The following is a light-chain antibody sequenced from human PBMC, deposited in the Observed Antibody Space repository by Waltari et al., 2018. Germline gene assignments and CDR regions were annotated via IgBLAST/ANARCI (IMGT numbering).Light chain of an antibody. J-gene: IGLJ2*01. CDR1: SSNTGAGYD. CDR2: GNT. CDR3: QAYDRSLSGSV. Sequence: QSVLTQPPSVSGAPGQRVNISCTGSSSNTGAGYDVNWYQQLPETAPKLLIYGNTNRLSGVPDRFSGSKSGASASLAITGLQAEDEAEYYCQAYDRSLSGSVFGGGTKLTVL. V-gene: IGLV1-40*01.